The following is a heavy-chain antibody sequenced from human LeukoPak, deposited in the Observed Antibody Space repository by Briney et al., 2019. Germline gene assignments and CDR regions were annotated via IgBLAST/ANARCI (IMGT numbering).Heavy chain of an antibody. J-gene: IGHJ5*02. CDR1: GYSFSNYW. CDR3: ARLVGSGRSGWFDP. V-gene: IGHV5-51*01. D-gene: IGHD1-1*01. Sequence: GESLKISCEGSGYSFSNYWIGWVRQMPGKGLEWMGIIYPGDYETRYSPSFQGLVTISVDKSISTAYLQWRSLKASDTAMYYCARLVGSGRSGWFDPWGQGTLVTVSS. CDR2: IYPGDYET.